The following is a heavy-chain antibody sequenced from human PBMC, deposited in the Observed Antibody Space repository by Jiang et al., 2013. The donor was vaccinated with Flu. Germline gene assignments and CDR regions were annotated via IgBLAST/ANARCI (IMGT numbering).Heavy chain of an antibody. V-gene: IGHV1-18*01. CDR2: SAVTMAT. J-gene: IGHJ4*02. CDR1: GYTFPAMV. Sequence: EVKKPGASVKVSCKASGYTFPAMVSAGCDRPLDKGLSGWDGSAVTMATQTMHRSSQGRVTMTADTSTTTAYMELRSLRSDDTAVYYCARDFGYSSGWYYLVDCWGQGTLVTVSS. CDR3: ARDFGYSSGWYYLVDC. D-gene: IGHD6-19*01.